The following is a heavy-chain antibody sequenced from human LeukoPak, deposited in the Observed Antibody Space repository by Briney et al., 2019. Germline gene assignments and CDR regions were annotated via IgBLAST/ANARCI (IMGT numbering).Heavy chain of an antibody. V-gene: IGHV3-33*01. Sequence: GRSLRLSCAASGFTFSSYGMHWVRQAPGKGLEWVAVIWYDGSNKYYADSVKGRFTISRDNSKNTLYLQMNSLRAEDTAVYYCARTSGPPEPFSDYWGQGTLVTVSS. CDR1: GFTFSSYG. D-gene: IGHD3-10*01. J-gene: IGHJ4*02. CDR2: IWYDGSNK. CDR3: ARTSGPPEPFSDY.